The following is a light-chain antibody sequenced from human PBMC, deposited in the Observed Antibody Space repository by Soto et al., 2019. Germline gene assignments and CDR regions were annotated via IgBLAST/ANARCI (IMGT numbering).Light chain of an antibody. Sequence: QSVLTQPPSASGTPGQRVTISCSGSSSNIGSNYVYWYQQLPGTAPKLLIYRNNQRPSGVPDRGSGSKTGTSASLAISGRRSEDEADDYCAAWDDSLSGRDVFGTGTKLTVL. V-gene: IGLV1-47*01. J-gene: IGLJ1*01. CDR1: SSNIGSNY. CDR2: RNN. CDR3: AAWDDSLSGRDV.